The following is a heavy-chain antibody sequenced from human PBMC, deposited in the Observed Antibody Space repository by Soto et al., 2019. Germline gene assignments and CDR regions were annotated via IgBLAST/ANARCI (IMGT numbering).Heavy chain of an antibody. CDR3: ARDRYSSSWYSSYYYYYGMDV. Sequence: SETLSLTCTVSGGPISSYYWSWIRQPPGKGLEWIGYIYYSGSTNYNPSLKSRVTISVDTSKNQFSLKLSSVTAADTAVYYCARDRYSSSWYSSYYYYYGMDVWGQGTTVTVSS. CDR1: GGPISSYY. D-gene: IGHD6-13*01. J-gene: IGHJ6*02. V-gene: IGHV4-59*01. CDR2: IYYSGST.